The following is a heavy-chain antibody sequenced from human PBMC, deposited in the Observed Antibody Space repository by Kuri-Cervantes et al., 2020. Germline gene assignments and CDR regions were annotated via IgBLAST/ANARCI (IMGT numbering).Heavy chain of an antibody. J-gene: IGHJ2*01. CDR3: ARSGYYNYWYFDL. D-gene: IGHD3-3*01. V-gene: IGHV4-59*01. CDR2: IYYSGGT. Sequence: SETLSLTCTVSGGSISSYYWSWIRQPPGKGLEWIGYIYYSGGTNYNPSLKSRVTISVDTSKNQFSLKLSSVTAADTAVYYCARSGYYNYWYFDLWGRGTLVTVSS. CDR1: GGSISSYY.